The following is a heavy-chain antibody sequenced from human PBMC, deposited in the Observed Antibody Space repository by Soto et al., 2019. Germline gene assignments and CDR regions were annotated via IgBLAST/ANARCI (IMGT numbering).Heavy chain of an antibody. D-gene: IGHD3-22*01. CDR3: AISSYYYDSSGYYSDAFDI. CDR1: GYTFTSYY. J-gene: IGHJ3*02. V-gene: IGHV1-46*01. Sequence: QVQLVQSGAEVKKPGASVKVSCKASGYTFTSYYMHWVRQAPGQGLEWMGIINPSGGSTSYAQKCQGRVTMTRDTSTSTVYMELSSLRSEDTAVYYCAISSYYYDSSGYYSDAFDIWGQGTMVTVSS. CDR2: INPSGGST.